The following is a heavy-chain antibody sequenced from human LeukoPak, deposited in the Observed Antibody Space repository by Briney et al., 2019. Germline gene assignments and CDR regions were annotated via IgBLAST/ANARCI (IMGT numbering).Heavy chain of an antibody. Sequence: GASVKVSCKASGYTFTGYYMHWVRQAPGQGLEWMGWINPNSGGTNYAQKFQGRVTMTRDTSISTAYMELSRLRSDDTAVYYCARDDTIFGVVIDYWGQGTLVTVSP. V-gene: IGHV1-2*02. CDR2: INPNSGGT. CDR3: ARDDTIFGVVIDY. CDR1: GYTFTGYY. D-gene: IGHD3-3*01. J-gene: IGHJ4*02.